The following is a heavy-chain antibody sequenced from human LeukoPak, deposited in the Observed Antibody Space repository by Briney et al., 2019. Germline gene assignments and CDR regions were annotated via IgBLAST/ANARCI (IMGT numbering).Heavy chain of an antibody. CDR1: GGSISSSSYY. D-gene: IGHD6-19*01. J-gene: IGHJ5*02. CDR2: IYYSGST. CDR3: ARLEGSGWYVGNWFDP. V-gene: IGHV4-39*01. Sequence: PSETLSLTCTVSGGSISSSSYYWGWIRQPPGKGLDWIGSIYYSGSTYYNPSLKSRVTISVDTSKNQFSLKLSSVTAADTAVYYCARLEGSGWYVGNWFDPWGQGTLVTVSS.